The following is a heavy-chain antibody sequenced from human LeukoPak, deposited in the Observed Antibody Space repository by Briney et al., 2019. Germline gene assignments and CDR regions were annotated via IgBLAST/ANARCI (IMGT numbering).Heavy chain of an antibody. CDR3: AKDINPTFLYYFDY. D-gene: IGHD1-14*01. CDR1: GFTFNNYA. J-gene: IGHJ4*02. Sequence: PGGSLRLSCAASGFTFNNYAMNWVRHAPGKGLEWVLGISASGGSRYYADSVKDRFTISRDNSNNTLYLQMNSLRAEATAIYYGAKDINPTFLYYFDYWGQGTLVTVSS. CDR2: ISASGGSR. V-gene: IGHV3-23*01.